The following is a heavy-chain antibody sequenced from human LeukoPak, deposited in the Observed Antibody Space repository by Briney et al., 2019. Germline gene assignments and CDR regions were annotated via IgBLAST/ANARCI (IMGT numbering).Heavy chain of an antibody. CDR3: ARDLPYSSSFWRGGFWFDP. CDR2: INHSGST. Sequence: SETLSLTCAVYGGSFSGYYWSWIRQPPGKGLEWIGEINHSGSTNYNPSLKSRVTISVDTSKNQFSLKLSSVTAADTAVHYCARDLPYSSSFWRGGFWFDPWGQGTLVTVSS. CDR1: GGSFSGYY. J-gene: IGHJ5*02. D-gene: IGHD6-13*01. V-gene: IGHV4-34*01.